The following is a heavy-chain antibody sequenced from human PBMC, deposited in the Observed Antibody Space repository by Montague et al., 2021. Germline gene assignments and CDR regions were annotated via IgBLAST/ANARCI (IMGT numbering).Heavy chain of an antibody. V-gene: IGHV4-59*08. D-gene: IGHD3-10*01. CDR3: AKQDYFVSGTSYKGFDP. J-gene: IGHJ5*02. CDR2: MFYGGAT. CDR1: SGSIFHAH. Sequence: SETLSLTCTVSSGSIFHAHWSWVRQPPGKGLEWLGSMFYGGATSNNPSLKSRVTMSIDTSTNQFSLKLSFVTAADTAVDYCAKQDYFVSGTSYKGFDPWGQGVLVTVSS.